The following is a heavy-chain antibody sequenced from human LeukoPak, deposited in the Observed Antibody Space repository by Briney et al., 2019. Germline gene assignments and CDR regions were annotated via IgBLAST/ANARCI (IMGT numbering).Heavy chain of an antibody. D-gene: IGHD1-26*01. CDR3: ARGAMKTNYYHDYFDY. CDR2: IYSGVGT. J-gene: IGHJ4*02. CDR1: GFTFSSYG. Sequence: GGTLRLSCAASGFTFSSYGMSWVRQAPGKGLECVSVIYSGVGTYYADSVKGRFTISRDNAKNSLYLQMNSLRAEDTAVYYCARGAMKTNYYHDYFDYWGQGTLVTVSS. V-gene: IGHV3-66*01.